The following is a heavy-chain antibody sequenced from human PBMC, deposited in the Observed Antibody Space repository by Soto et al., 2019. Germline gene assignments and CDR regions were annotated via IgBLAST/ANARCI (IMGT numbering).Heavy chain of an antibody. J-gene: IGHJ6*03. CDR1: GFTFSNAW. CDR2: IKSKTDGGTT. V-gene: IGHV3-15*01. Sequence: GGSLRLSCAASGFTFSNAWMSWVRQAPGKGLEWVGRIKSKTDGGTTDYAAPVKGRFTISRDDSKNTLYLQMNSLKTEDTAVYYCTTDYMWTLLEWDMDVWGKGTTVTVSS. D-gene: IGHD3-3*01. CDR3: TTDYMWTLLEWDMDV.